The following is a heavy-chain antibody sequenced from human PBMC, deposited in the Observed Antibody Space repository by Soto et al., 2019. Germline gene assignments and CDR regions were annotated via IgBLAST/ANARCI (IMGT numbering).Heavy chain of an antibody. CDR2: ISYDGSDK. CDR3: AKDWGWDSAGSGGDLARDP. V-gene: IGHV3-30*18. CDR1: GFSFNKYG. J-gene: IGHJ5*02. D-gene: IGHD2-21*02. Sequence: GGSLRLSCAASGFSFNKYGMHWVRQAPGKGLEWVALISYDGSDKFYADSVKGRFTISRDDSKNTLYLQMNSLRTEDTAMYYCAKDWGWDSAGSGGDLARDPWGQGTLVTVSS.